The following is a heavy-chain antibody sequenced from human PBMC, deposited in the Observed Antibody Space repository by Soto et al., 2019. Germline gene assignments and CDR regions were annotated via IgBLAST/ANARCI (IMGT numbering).Heavy chain of an antibody. D-gene: IGHD1-20*01. J-gene: IGHJ2*01. CDR1: GFTFSSYS. CDR3: ARAYMNSWYFDL. CDR2: ISSSATTT. Sequence: EVQLVESGGDLAQPGGSLRLSCAASGFTFSSYSMNWVRQAPGKGLEWVSDISSSATTTSYANPVKGRFTISRDDAKNSLYLQMNSLRAEDTALYYCARAYMNSWYFDLWGRGTLVTVSS. V-gene: IGHV3-48*01.